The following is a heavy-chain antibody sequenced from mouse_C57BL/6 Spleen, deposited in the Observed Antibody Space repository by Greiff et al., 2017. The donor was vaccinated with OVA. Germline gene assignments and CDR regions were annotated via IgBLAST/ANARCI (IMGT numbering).Heavy chain of an antibody. CDR3: ARPEGFAY. J-gene: IGHJ3*01. CDR2: ISSGSSTI. Sequence: EVMLVESGGGLVKPGGSLKLSCAASGFTLSDYGMHWVRQAPEKGLEWVAYISSGSSTIYYADTVKGRFTISRDNAKNTLFLQMTSLRSEDTAMYYCARPEGFAYWGQGTLVTVSA. CDR1: GFTLSDYG. V-gene: IGHV5-17*01.